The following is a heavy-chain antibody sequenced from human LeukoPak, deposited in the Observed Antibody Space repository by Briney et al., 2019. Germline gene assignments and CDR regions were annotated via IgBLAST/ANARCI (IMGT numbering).Heavy chain of an antibody. V-gene: IGHV4-34*01. Sequence: PSETLSLTCAVYGGSFSGYYWSWIRQPPGKGLEWIGEINHSGSTNYNPSLKSRVTISVDTSKNQFSLKLSSVTAADTAVYYCARVGGYSSSWSYYYYMDVWGKGTTVTVSS. CDR3: ARVGGYSSSWSYYYYMDV. CDR1: GGSFSGYY. J-gene: IGHJ6*03. CDR2: INHSGST. D-gene: IGHD6-13*01.